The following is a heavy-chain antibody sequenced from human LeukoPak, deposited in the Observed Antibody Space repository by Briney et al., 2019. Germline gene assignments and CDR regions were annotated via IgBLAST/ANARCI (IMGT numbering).Heavy chain of an antibody. J-gene: IGHJ6*04. V-gene: IGHV3-23*01. CDR2: ISGSGGSS. CDR1: GFTFSSYG. CDR3: AELGITMIGGV. Sequence: GGSLRLSCAASGFTFSSYGMSWVRQAPGKGLEWVSGISGSGGSSYYVDSVKGRFTISRDNSKNTLYLQMNSLRAEDTAVYYCAELGITMIGGVWGKGTTVTISS. D-gene: IGHD3-10*02.